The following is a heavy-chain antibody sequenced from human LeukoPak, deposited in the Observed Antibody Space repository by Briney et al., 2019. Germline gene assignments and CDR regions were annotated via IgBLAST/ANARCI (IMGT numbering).Heavy chain of an antibody. V-gene: IGHV3-43*01. D-gene: IGHD6-19*01. Sequence: GSLRLSCAASGFTFDDYTMHWVRQAPGKGLEWVSLISWDGGSTYYADSVKGRFTISRDNSKNSLYLQMNSLRTEDTALYYCAAAVATYYYYGMDVWGQGTTVTVSS. J-gene: IGHJ6*02. CDR3: AAAVATYYYYGMDV. CDR1: GFTFDDYT. CDR2: ISWDGGST.